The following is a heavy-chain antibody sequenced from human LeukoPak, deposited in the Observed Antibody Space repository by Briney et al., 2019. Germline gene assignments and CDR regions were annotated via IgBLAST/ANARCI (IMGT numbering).Heavy chain of an antibody. CDR2: INPNSGGT. D-gene: IGHD6-13*01. V-gene: IGHV1-2*02. J-gene: IGHJ6*03. Sequence: ASVKVSCKASGYTFTGYYMHWVRQAPGQGLEWMGWINPNSGGTNYAQKFQGRVTMTTDTSTSTAYMEVRGLRSDDTAVYYCVREVSAADAGYMDVWGTGTTVIVSS. CDR1: GYTFTGYY. CDR3: VREVSAADAGYMDV.